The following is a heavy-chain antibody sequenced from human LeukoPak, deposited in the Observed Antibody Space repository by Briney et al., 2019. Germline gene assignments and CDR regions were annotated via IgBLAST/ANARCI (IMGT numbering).Heavy chain of an antibody. CDR3: ARVMGILWFGEFPFDY. Sequence: GGSLRPSCAASGFTFSSYSMNWVRQAPGKGLEWVSSISSSSSYIYYADSVKGRFTISRDNAKNSLYLQMNSLRAEDAAVYYCARVMGILWFGEFPFDYWGQGTLVTVSS. J-gene: IGHJ4*02. D-gene: IGHD3-10*01. CDR1: GFTFSSYS. V-gene: IGHV3-21*01. CDR2: ISSSSSYI.